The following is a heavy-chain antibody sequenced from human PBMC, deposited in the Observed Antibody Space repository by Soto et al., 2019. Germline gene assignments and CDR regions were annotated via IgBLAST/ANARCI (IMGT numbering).Heavy chain of an antibody. D-gene: IGHD2-15*01. Sequence: GGSLRLSCAVSGFTFGCSYMSWIRQAPGKGLEWLSYISPGSRYPAYADSVKGRFTISRDNAKRSLYLQMMSLTAEDTAIYYCVRGGGGGLFDPWGQGTMVTVSS. CDR3: VRGGGGGLFDP. V-gene: IGHV3-11*06. CDR1: GFTFGCSY. CDR2: ISPGSRYP. J-gene: IGHJ5*02.